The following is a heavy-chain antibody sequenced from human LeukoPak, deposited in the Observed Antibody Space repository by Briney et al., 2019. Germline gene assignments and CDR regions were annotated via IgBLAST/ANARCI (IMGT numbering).Heavy chain of an antibody. V-gene: IGHV3-7*01. D-gene: IGHD3-16*01. J-gene: IGHJ5*02. CDR1: GFTFSSQR. CDR2: IKEEGSEK. Sequence: GGSLRLSCAASGFTFSSQRMSGVRQAPGKGLEGVANIKEEGSEKSYVDSVKGRFTIYSNTAKNSLYLQMNSLRAEDTAVYYCARAFSWGQGTLVTVSS. CDR3: ARAFS.